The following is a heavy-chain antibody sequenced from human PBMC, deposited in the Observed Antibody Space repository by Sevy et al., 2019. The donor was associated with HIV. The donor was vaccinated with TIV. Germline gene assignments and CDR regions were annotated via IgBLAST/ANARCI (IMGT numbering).Heavy chain of an antibody. V-gene: IGHV1-8*01. J-gene: IGHJ4*02. CDR1: GYTFTSYD. Sequence: ASVKVSCKTSGYTFTSYDINWVRQATGQGLEWMGWMSPKSGNTGYSQKFQVRRTMTRNTSISTAYMELSSLRSDDTAVYYCARTGPVCYHHYFVDWGQGTLVSDSS. CDR3: ARTGPVCYHHYFVD. D-gene: IGHD2-2*01. CDR2: MSPKSGNT.